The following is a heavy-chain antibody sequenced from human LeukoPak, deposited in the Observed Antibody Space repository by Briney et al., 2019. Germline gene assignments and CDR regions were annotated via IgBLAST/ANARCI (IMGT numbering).Heavy chain of an antibody. CDR1: GGSFSGYY. Sequence: SETLSLTCAVYGGSFSGYYWSWIRQPPGKGLEWIGEINHSGSTNYNPSLKSRVTISVDTSKNQFSLKLSSVTAADTAVYYCAQISRKYYDFWSGYPNWFDPWGQGTLVTVSS. CDR3: AQISRKYYDFWSGYPNWFDP. V-gene: IGHV4-34*01. D-gene: IGHD3-3*01. J-gene: IGHJ5*02. CDR2: INHSGST.